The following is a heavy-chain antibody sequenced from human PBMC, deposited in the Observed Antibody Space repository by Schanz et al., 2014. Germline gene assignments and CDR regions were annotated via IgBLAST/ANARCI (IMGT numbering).Heavy chain of an antibody. Sequence: GQLLESGGGLIQPGGSLRLSCAASGFTFSSYAMHWVRQAPGKGLEWVAVIWYDENNKYYADSVKGRFTMSRDNSKNTLYLQMNSLRAEDTAVYYCARANYRRKINFDYWGRGTLVTVSS. CDR3: ARANYRRKINFDY. CDR1: GFTFSSYA. V-gene: IGHV3-33*08. J-gene: IGHJ4*02. D-gene: IGHD3-10*01. CDR2: IWYDENNK.